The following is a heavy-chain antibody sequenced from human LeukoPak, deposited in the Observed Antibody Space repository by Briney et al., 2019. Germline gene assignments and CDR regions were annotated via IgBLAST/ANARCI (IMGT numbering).Heavy chain of an antibody. V-gene: IGHV1-24*01. J-gene: IGHJ4*02. CDR3: ATDVAVAGPWDY. Sequence: RSSEKVSCKVSGYTLTELSMHWLRQAPGKGLEWMGGFDPEDRETIYAQKFQGRVTMTEDTSTDTAYMELSSLRSEHTAVYYCATDVAVAGPWDYWGQGTLVTVSS. CDR1: GYTLTELS. CDR2: FDPEDRET. D-gene: IGHD6-19*01.